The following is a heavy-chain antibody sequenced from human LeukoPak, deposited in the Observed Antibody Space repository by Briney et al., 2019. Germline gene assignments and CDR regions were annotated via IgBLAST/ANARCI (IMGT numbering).Heavy chain of an antibody. V-gene: IGHV3-21*01. CDR3: ARDPIGVEDAFDI. J-gene: IGHJ3*02. CDR1: GFTFSSYS. Sequence: GGSLRLSCAASGFTFSSYSMNWVRQAPGKGLEWVSSISSSSSNIYYADSVKGRFTISRDNAKNSLYLRMNSLSAEDTAVYYCARDPIGVEDAFDIWGQGTLVTVSS. D-gene: IGHD3-3*01. CDR2: ISSSSSNI.